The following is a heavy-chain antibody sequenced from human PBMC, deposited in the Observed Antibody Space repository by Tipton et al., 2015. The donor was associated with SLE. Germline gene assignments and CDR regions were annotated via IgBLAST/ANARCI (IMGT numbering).Heavy chain of an antibody. CDR1: GFTFSSYG. CDR2: IWYDGSNK. D-gene: IGHD5-18*01. Sequence: SGFTFSSYGMHWVRQAPGKGLEWVAVIWYDGSNKYYADSVKGRFTISRDNSKNTLYLQMNSLRAEDTAVYYCARDRTRYSYGYDAFDIWGRGTMVTVSS. J-gene: IGHJ3*02. CDR3: ARDRTRYSYGYDAFDI. V-gene: IGHV3-33*01.